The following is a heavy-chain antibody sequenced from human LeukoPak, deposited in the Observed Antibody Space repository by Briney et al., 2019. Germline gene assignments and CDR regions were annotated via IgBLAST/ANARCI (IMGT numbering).Heavy chain of an antibody. CDR3: AREKWELLGEFSYYFDL. D-gene: IGHD1-7*01. V-gene: IGHV4-59*11. Sequence: SETLSLTCTVSGASMSGLSWSWIRQAPGKGLEWIGFVQPGGSTNYNPSLQSRVSISPDTSKNQFSLTLRSVTAADTAVYFCAREKWELLGEFSYYFDLWGKGTTVTVSS. CDR2: VQPGGST. J-gene: IGHJ6*03. CDR1: GASMSGLS.